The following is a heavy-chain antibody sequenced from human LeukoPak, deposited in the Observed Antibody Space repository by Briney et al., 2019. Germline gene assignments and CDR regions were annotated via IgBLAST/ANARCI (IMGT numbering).Heavy chain of an antibody. D-gene: IGHD6-19*01. V-gene: IGHV3-21*01. J-gene: IGHJ4*02. Sequence: PGGSLRLSCGASGFTFSTYGMTWVRQAPGKGLEWVSSISSSSGYIYYADSVKGRFTISRDNAKNSLYLQMNSLRAEDTAVYYCARDGGMIAVAGTSFFLWGQGTLVTVSS. CDR3: ARDGGMIAVAGTSFFL. CDR1: GFTFSTYG. CDR2: ISSSSGYI.